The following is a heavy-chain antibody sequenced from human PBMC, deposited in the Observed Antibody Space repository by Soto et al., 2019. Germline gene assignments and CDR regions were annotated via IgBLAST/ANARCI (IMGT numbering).Heavy chain of an antibody. Sequence: GGSLRLSCAASGCTFSSYAMHWVRQAPGKGPVWVSPITTDGRSTSYADSVEGRFTISRDNAKNSLYLQMNSLRVEDTAVYYCARNPSGVTNWFDPWGQGTLVTVPS. CDR2: ITTDGRST. D-gene: IGHD2-8*01. CDR3: ARNPSGVTNWFDP. CDR1: GCTFSSYA. J-gene: IGHJ5*02. V-gene: IGHV3-74*01.